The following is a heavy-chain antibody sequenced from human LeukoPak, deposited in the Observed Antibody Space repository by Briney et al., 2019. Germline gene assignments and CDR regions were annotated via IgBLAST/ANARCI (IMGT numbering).Heavy chain of an antibody. D-gene: IGHD5-24*01. V-gene: IGHV3-7*01. CDR1: GFTFISFW. CDR3: ARDVFRDGYNSGSDY. Sequence: GGSLRLSCATSGFTFISFWMSWVRQAPGKGLEWVANIKEDGSEEYYVDSVKGRLTISRDNAKNSLYLQMNSLRAEDTAVYYCARDVFRDGYNSGSDYWGQGTLVAVSS. J-gene: IGHJ4*02. CDR2: IKEDGSEE.